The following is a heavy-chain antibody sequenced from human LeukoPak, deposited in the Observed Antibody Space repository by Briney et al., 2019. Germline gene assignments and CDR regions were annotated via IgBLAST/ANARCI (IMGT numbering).Heavy chain of an antibody. J-gene: IGHJ5*02. CDR2: INPNSGGT. Sequence: GASVKVSCKASGYTFTGYYMHWVRQAPGQGLEWMGWINPNSGGTNYAQKFQGRVTMTRDTSISTAYMELSRLRSDDTAVYYCARDLVWFGELYAESPLPRPRFWFDPWGQGTLVTVSS. V-gene: IGHV1-2*02. CDR1: GYTFTGYY. CDR3: ARDLVWFGELYAESPLPRPRFWFDP. D-gene: IGHD3-10*01.